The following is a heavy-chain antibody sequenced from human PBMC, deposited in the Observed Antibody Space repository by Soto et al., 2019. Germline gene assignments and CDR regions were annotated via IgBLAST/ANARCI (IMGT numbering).Heavy chain of an antibody. J-gene: IGHJ4*02. CDR2: FDPEDGET. D-gene: IGHD3-22*01. CDR3: ATGTKRYYYDSSGRSGFDY. CDR1: GYTLTELS. V-gene: IGHV1-24*01. Sequence: QVQLVQSGAEVKKPGASVKVSCKVSGYTLTELSMHWVRQAPGKGLEWMGGFDPEDGETIYAQKFQGRVTMTEDTSTATASMELSSLRSEDTAVYYCATGTKRYYYDSSGRSGFDYWGQGTLVTVSS.